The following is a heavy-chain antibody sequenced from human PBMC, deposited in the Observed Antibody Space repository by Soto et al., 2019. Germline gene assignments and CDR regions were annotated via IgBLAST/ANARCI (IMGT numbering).Heavy chain of an antibody. J-gene: IGHJ3*02. CDR3: ARVWRTTVATPGLDAFDI. V-gene: IGHV2-70*01. Sequence: SGPTLVNPTQTLTLTCTFSGFSLSTSGMCVSWIRQPPGKALEWLAFIDWDGDKYYSTSLRTRLTISKDTSKNQVVLTMTNAEPADTGTYFCARVWRTTVATPGLDAFDIWGQGTTVTV. D-gene: IGHD4-17*01. CDR1: GFSLSTSGMC. CDR2: IDWDGDK.